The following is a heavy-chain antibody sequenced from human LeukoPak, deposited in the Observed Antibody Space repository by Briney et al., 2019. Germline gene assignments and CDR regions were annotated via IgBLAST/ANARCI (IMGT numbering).Heavy chain of an antibody. D-gene: IGHD1-7*01. CDR1: GFTFSSYE. CDR2: INSDGSTI. V-gene: IGHV3-48*03. J-gene: IGHJ4*02. CDR3: AKEGGTGTRFDY. Sequence: GGSLRLSCAASGFTFSSYEMNWVRQAPGKGLEWVSYINSDGSTIYYADSVKGRFTMSRDNTKNSLYLQMNSLRAEDTAVYYCAKEGGTGTRFDYWGQGTLVTVSS.